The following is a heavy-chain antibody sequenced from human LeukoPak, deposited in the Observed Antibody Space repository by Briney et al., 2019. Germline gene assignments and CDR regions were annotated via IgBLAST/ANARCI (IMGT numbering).Heavy chain of an antibody. J-gene: IGHJ4*02. CDR1: GGSFSGYY. D-gene: IGHD2-2*01. CDR3: ARSRPAPKEFDH. CDR2: TYTRGTT. V-gene: IGHV4-4*09. Sequence: TSSETLSLTCAVYGGSFSGYYWSWIRQPPGKGLEWIGYTYTRGTTNYNPSLKSRVTMSADTSKNQFSLKLDSVTAADTAVYYCARSRPAPKEFDHWGQGTLVTVSS.